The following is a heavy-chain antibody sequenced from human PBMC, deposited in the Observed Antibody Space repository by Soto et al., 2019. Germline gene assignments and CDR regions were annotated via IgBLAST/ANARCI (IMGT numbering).Heavy chain of an antibody. V-gene: IGHV4-59*08. Sequence: SETLSLTCTVSGGSISSYYWTWIRQPPGKGLEWIGFIYNSGSTHYNPSLRSRVTISVDTSKNQFSLKPRSVTAADTAVYYCASMGYHYGSGSYPLDYWGQGTLVTVS. J-gene: IGHJ4*02. D-gene: IGHD3-10*01. CDR2: IYNSGST. CDR1: GGSISSYY. CDR3: ASMGYHYGSGSYPLDY.